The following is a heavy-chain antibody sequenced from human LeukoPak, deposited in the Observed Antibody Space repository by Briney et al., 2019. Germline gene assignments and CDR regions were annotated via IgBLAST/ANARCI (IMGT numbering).Heavy chain of an antibody. D-gene: IGHD4-17*01. J-gene: IGHJ2*01. V-gene: IGHV4-31*03. CDR2: IYYSGST. CDR1: GGSISSGGYY. CDR3: ARDQDYGDYVFDL. Sequence: SETLSLTCTVSGGSISSGGYYWSWIRQHPGKGLEWIGYIYYSGSTYYNPSLKSRVTISVDTSKNQFSLKLSSVTAADTAVYYCARDQDYGDYVFDLWGRGTLVTVSS.